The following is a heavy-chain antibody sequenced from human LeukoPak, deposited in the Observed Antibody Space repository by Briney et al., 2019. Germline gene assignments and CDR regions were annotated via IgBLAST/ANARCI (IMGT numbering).Heavy chain of an antibody. Sequence: SETLSLTCTVSGVSISSYYWSWLQQPPGKGLEWIGYIYYSGSTNYNPSLKSRVTISVDTSKNQFSLKLSSVTAADTAVYYWARFNRAIAAAGLGWFDPWGQGTLVTVSS. CDR3: ARFNRAIAAAGLGWFDP. V-gene: IGHV4-59*08. CDR2: IYYSGST. J-gene: IGHJ5*02. CDR1: GVSISSYY. D-gene: IGHD6-13*01.